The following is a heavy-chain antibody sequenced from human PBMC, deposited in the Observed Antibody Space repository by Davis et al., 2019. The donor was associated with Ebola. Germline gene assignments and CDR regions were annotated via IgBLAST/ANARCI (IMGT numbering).Heavy chain of an antibody. CDR3: AIYGDYVGPYYYYGMDV. CDR1: GFTFSDYA. J-gene: IGHJ6*02. Sequence: GESLKISCVASGFTFSDYAMSWVRQAPGKGLEWVSSIRGSGGRTDFADSVKGRFTISRDNSKNTVYLQMNSLRAEDTAVYYCAIYGDYVGPYYYYGMDVWGQGTTVTVSS. V-gene: IGHV3-23*01. D-gene: IGHD4-17*01. CDR2: IRGSGGRT.